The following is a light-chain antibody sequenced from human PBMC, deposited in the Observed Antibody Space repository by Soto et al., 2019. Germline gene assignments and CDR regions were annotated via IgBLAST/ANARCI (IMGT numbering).Light chain of an antibody. CDR2: GAS. J-gene: IGKJ1*01. CDR1: QTINNN. V-gene: IGKV3-15*01. Sequence: ETVMTQSPVTLSVSPGEGATLSCRASQTINNNLAWYQQKPGQAPRLPIYGASRRATGVPARFSGSGSGTEFTLTISSLQSEDFAVYYCLHYNNGPRFGQGTKVDVK. CDR3: LHYNNGPR.